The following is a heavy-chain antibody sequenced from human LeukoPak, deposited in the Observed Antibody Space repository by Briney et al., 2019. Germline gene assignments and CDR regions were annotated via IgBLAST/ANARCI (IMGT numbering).Heavy chain of an antibody. Sequence: SETLSLTCTVSGGSIRRYYWSWSREPPEKGLWWIGHIYCSGSTKYNPSLKSRVTISVDTSKNQFSLKLSSVTAADTAVYYCARVHYDILTGYEYWYFDLWGRGTLVTVSS. D-gene: IGHD3-9*01. V-gene: IGHV4-59*01. CDR2: IYCSGST. CDR3: ARVHYDILTGYEYWYFDL. J-gene: IGHJ2*01. CDR1: GGSIRRYY.